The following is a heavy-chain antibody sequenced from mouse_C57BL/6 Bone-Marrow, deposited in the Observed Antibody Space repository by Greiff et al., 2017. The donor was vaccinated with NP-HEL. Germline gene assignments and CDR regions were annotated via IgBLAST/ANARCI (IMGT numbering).Heavy chain of an antibody. V-gene: IGHV14-4*01. Sequence: EVQLQQSGAELVRPGASVKLSCTASGFNIKDDYMHWVKQRPEQGLEWIGWIDPENGDTEYASKLQGKATITADTSSNTAYLQLSSLTSEDTAVYYCTLWDWFAYWGQGTLVTVSA. J-gene: IGHJ3*01. CDR1: GFNIKDDY. D-gene: IGHD1-1*02. CDR2: IDPENGDT. CDR3: TLWDWFAY.